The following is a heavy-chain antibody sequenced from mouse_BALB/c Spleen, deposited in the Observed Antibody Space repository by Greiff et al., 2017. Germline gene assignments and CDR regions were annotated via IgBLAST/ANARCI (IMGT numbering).Heavy chain of an antibody. CDR1: GFTFSDYF. CDR2: ISAGSSYT. V-gene: IGHV5-4*02. D-gene: IGHD2-13*01. CDR3: ARDGDTYAMDY. Sequence: EVLLVESGGGLVKPGGSLKLSCAASGFTFSDYFMNWVRQTPEKRLEWVATISAGSSYTYYPDSVKGRFTISRDNSKNNLYLQMSSLTSEDTAMYYCARDGDTYAMDYWGQGTSVTVSS. J-gene: IGHJ4*01.